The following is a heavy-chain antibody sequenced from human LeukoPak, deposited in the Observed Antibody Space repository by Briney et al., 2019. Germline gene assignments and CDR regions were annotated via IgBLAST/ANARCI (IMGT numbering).Heavy chain of an antibody. D-gene: IGHD5-12*01. CDR2: ISYDGSNK. J-gene: IGHJ3*02. CDR3: ARGHGVVANPSDI. CDR1: GFTFSSYA. Sequence: GGSLRLSCAASGFTFSSYAMHWVRQAPGKGLEWVAVISYDGSNKYYADSVKGRFTISRDNAKNTLYLQMNSLRAEDTAVYYCARGHGVVANPSDIWGQGTMVTVSS. V-gene: IGHV3-30-3*01.